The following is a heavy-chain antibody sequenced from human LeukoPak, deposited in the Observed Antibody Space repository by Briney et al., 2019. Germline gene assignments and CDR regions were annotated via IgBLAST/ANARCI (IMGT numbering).Heavy chain of an antibody. V-gene: IGHV4-31*03. D-gene: IGHD5-18*01. Sequence: ASETLSLTCTVSGGSISSGGYYWSWIRLHPGKGLEWIGYIYYSGSTYYNPSLKSRVTISVDTSKNQFSLKLSSVTAADTAVYYCARRAMVNFDYWGQGTLVTVSS. J-gene: IGHJ4*02. CDR3: ARRAMVNFDY. CDR2: IYYSGST. CDR1: GGSISSGGYY.